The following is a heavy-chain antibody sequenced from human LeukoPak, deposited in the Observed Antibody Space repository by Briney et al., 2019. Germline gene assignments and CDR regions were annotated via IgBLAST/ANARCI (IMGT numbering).Heavy chain of an antibody. D-gene: IGHD1-26*01. Sequence: SETLSLTCTVSGGSISSSSYYWGWNRQPPGKGLEWIGSIYYSGSTYYHPSLKSRVTISVDTSRNRFSLKLSSVTDADTAVYYCARLRRYSGSPTNKNFDYWGQGTLVTVSS. V-gene: IGHV4-39*01. CDR3: ARLRRYSGSPTNKNFDY. CDR1: GGSISSSSYY. CDR2: IYYSGST. J-gene: IGHJ4*02.